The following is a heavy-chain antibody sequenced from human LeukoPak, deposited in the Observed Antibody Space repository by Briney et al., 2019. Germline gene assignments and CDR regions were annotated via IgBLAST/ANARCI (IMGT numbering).Heavy chain of an antibody. CDR2: IIPILGIA. Sequence: ASVKVSCKASGGTFSSCAISWVRQAPGQGLEWMGRIIPILGIANYAQKFQGRVTITADKSTSTAYMELSSLRSEDTAVYYCARDYYYDSSGQENWFDPWGQGTLVTVSS. V-gene: IGHV1-69*04. D-gene: IGHD3-22*01. CDR1: GGTFSSCA. CDR3: ARDYYYDSSGQENWFDP. J-gene: IGHJ5*02.